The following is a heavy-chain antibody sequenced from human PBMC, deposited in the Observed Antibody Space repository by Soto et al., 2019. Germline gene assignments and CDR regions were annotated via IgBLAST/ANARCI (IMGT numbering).Heavy chain of an antibody. CDR3: ATTYLGGSTYYYYYGMDV. D-gene: IGHD3-16*01. Sequence: GGSLRLSCAASGFTFSSYGMHWVRQAPGKGLEWVAVISYDGSNKYYADSVKGRFTISRDNSKNTLYLQMNSLRAEDTAVYYCATTYLGGSTYYYYYGMDVWGQGTTVTVSS. V-gene: IGHV3-30*03. J-gene: IGHJ6*02. CDR1: GFTFSSYG. CDR2: ISYDGSNK.